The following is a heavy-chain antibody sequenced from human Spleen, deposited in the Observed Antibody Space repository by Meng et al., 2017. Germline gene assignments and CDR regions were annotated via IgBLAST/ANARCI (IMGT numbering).Heavy chain of an antibody. D-gene: IGHD3-10*01. CDR3: ARDLPKSGSGSYYNGDA. Sequence: GESLKISCLVSALSFRSHGIHWVRQAPGKGLYWVAVLWDHRTKKYYADSVRGRYTISRDNAKNSLYLQMNSLRAEDTAVYYCARDLPKSGSGSYYNGDAWGQGTLVTVSS. V-gene: IGHV3-33*01. CDR1: ALSFRSHG. CDR2: LWDHRTKK. J-gene: IGHJ5*02.